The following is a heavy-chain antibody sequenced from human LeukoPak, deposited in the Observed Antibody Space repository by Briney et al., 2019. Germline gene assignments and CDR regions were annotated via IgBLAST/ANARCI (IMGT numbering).Heavy chain of an antibody. Sequence: SETLSLTCTVSGGSISSYYWSWIRQPPGKGLEWIGYIYYSGSTNYNPPLKSRVTISVDTSKNQCSLKLSSVTAADTAVYYCATGPDGCGGSCSLDYWGQGTLVTVSS. J-gene: IGHJ4*02. CDR3: ATGPDGCGGSCSLDY. CDR2: IYYSGST. CDR1: GGSISSYY. V-gene: IGHV4-59*01. D-gene: IGHD2-15*01.